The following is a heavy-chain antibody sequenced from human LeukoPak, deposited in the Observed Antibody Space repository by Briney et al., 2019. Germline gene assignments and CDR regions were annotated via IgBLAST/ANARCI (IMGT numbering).Heavy chain of an antibody. V-gene: IGHV3-33*08. Sequence: GGSLRLSCAASGFTFSSYAMHWVRQAPGKGLEWVAVIWYDGSNKYYADSVKGRFTISRDNSKNTLYLQMNSLRAEDTAVYYCASEVPPGYFQHWGQGTLVTVSS. CDR1: GFTFSSYA. CDR3: ASEVPPGYFQH. J-gene: IGHJ1*01. CDR2: IWYDGSNK.